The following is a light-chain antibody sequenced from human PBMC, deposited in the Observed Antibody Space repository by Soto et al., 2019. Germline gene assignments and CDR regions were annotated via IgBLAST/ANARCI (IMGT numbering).Light chain of an antibody. J-gene: IGKJ4*01. Sequence: DIQMTQSPSSLSASVGDRITITCRASQDINSWLVWYQQKPEKAPKSLIYAASSLQRGVPSRFSGSESGTDFTLTISNLQPEDFGTYFRQQYHRYPLTFGGGTRVEIK. CDR3: QQYHRYPLT. V-gene: IGKV1D-16*01. CDR1: QDINSW. CDR2: AAS.